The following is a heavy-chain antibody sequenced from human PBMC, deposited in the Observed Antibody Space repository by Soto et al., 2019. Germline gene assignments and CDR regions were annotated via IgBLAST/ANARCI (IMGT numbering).Heavy chain of an antibody. Sequence: GESLKISCKGSGCSFTTYWLAWVRQMPGKGLEYMGIIYPGDSDSRYSPAFQGQVTISADKSISTAYLQWTSLKASDTAIYYCARSRVSTPRLEDPFDIWGQGTMVTVSS. V-gene: IGHV5-51*01. D-gene: IGHD5-12*01. CDR1: GCSFTTYW. CDR2: IYPGDSDS. J-gene: IGHJ3*02. CDR3: ARSRVSTPRLEDPFDI.